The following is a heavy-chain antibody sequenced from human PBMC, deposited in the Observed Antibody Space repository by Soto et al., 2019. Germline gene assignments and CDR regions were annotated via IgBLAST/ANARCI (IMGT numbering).Heavy chain of an antibody. D-gene: IGHD6-19*01. CDR3: ARPFDTSGWYDH. V-gene: IGHV5-51*01. Sequence: GESLEISCKGSGYSFTTYWIAWVRQMPGKGLECMGIIYPGDSDTRYSPSFQGQVTISADKSINTAYLQWSSLKASDSAIYYCARPFDTSGWYDHWGQGTLVTVSS. CDR2: IYPGDSDT. CDR1: GYSFTTYW. J-gene: IGHJ5*02.